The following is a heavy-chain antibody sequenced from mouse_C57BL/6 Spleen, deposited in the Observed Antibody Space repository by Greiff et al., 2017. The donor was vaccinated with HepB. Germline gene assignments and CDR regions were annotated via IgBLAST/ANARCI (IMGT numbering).Heavy chain of an antibody. CDR2: ISYSGST. CDR3: ARGRGFSYAMDY. J-gene: IGHJ4*01. CDR1: GYSITSGYN. Sequence: EVKLQESGPGMVKPSQSLSLTCTVTGYSITSGYNWHWIRHFPGNKLEWMGYISYSGSTNYNPSLKSRISITHDTSKNHFFLKLNSVTTEDTATYYCARGRGFSYAMDYWGQGTSVTVSS. V-gene: IGHV3-1*01.